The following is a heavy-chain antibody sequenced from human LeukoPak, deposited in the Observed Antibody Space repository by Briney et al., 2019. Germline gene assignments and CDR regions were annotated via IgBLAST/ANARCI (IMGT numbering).Heavy chain of an antibody. J-gene: IGHJ4*02. D-gene: IGHD2-2*01. CDR2: ISGSGGST. Sequence: GGSLRLSCAASGFTFSSYAMSWVRQAPGKGLEWVSAISGSGGSTYYADSVKGRFTISRDNSKNTLYLQMNSLRAEDTVVYYCAKEPRIVVVPAANDYWGQGTLVTVSS. CDR3: AKEPRIVVVPAANDY. CDR1: GFTFSSYA. V-gene: IGHV3-23*01.